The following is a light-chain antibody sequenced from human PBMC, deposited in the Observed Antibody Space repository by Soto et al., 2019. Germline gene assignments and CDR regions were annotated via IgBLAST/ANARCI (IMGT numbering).Light chain of an antibody. J-gene: IGLJ1*01. Sequence: QSALTQPPSVSGSPGQSVIISCTGTSSDVGSYNRVSWYQQPPGTAPKLMIYEVSNRPSGVPDRFSGSKSGNTASLTISGLQAEDEADYYCSSYTSSSIPYVFGTGTKLTVL. CDR2: EVS. CDR3: SSYTSSSIPYV. CDR1: SSDVGSYNR. V-gene: IGLV2-18*02.